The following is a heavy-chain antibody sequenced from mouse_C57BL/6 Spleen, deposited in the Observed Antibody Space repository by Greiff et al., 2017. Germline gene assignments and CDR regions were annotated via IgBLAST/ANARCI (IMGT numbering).Heavy chain of an antibody. Sequence: VMLVESGPELVKPGASVKISCKASGYAFSSSWMNWVKQRPGQGLEWIGRIYPGDGDTNYNGKFKGKATLTADKSSSTAYRQLSSLTSEDSAVYYCANNYYGNPAYSMDYWGQGTSVTVSS. CDR1: GYAFSSSW. V-gene: IGHV1-82*01. D-gene: IGHD2-1*01. J-gene: IGHJ4*01. CDR2: IYPGDGDT. CDR3: ANNYYGNPAYSMDY.